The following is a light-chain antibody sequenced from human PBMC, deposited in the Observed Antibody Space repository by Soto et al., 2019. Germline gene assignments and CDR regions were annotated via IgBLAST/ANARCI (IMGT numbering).Light chain of an antibody. CDR3: QQYNNWPPYT. CDR2: GAS. Sequence: EIVMTQSPATLCVSPGERATLSCRASQSVGSNLAWYQQKPGQAPRLLIYGASTRATGIPARFSGSGSGTEFALTISSLQSEDFAVYYCQQYNNWPPYTFGQGTKLEIK. J-gene: IGKJ2*01. CDR1: QSVGSN. V-gene: IGKV3-15*01.